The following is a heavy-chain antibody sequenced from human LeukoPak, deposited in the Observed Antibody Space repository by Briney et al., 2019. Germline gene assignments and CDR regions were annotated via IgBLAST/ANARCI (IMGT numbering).Heavy chain of an antibody. Sequence: SETLSLTCTVSGGSISSSSYYWGWLRQPPGKGLEWIGSIYYSGSTYYNPPLKSRVTISVDTSKNQFSLKLSSVTAADTAVYYCARNRYCSSTSCQYYFDYWGQGTLVTVSS. CDR2: IYYSGST. V-gene: IGHV4-39*01. J-gene: IGHJ4*02. CDR1: GGSISSSSYY. CDR3: ARNRYCSSTSCQYYFDY. D-gene: IGHD2-2*01.